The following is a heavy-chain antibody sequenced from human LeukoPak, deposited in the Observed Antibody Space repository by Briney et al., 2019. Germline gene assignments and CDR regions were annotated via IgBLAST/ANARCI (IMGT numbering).Heavy chain of an antibody. V-gene: IGHV1-69*13. CDR3: SSYGSGYYYYYYDMDV. CDR1: GGTFISYA. CDR2: IIPIFGTA. Sequence: SVKVSCKASGGTFISYAISWVRQAPGQGLEWMGGIIPIFGTANYAQKFQGRVTITADESTSTAYMELSSLRSEDTAVYYCSSYGSGYYYYYYDMDVLDQVTTVTVFS. J-gene: IGHJ6*02. D-gene: IGHD2-15*01.